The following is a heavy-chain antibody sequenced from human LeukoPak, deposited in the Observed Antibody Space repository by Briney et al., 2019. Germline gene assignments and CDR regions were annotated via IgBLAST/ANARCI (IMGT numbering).Heavy chain of an antibody. CDR2: IIPIFGIA. CDR3: ARVKTGNYYDNSGYYY. D-gene: IGHD3-22*01. Sequence: SVKVSCKASGGTFSSYAISWVRQAPGQGLEWMGRIIPIFGIANYAQKFQGRVTITADKSTSTAYMELSSLRSEDTAVYYCARVKTGNYYDNSGYYYWGQGTLVTVSS. J-gene: IGHJ4*02. V-gene: IGHV1-69*04. CDR1: GGTFSSYA.